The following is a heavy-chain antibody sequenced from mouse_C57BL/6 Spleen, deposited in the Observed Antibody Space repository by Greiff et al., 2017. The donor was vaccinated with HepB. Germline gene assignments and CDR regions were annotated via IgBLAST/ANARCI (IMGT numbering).Heavy chain of an antibody. CDR1: GYAFSSYW. CDR3: ASLSTVGYFDV. D-gene: IGHD1-1*01. J-gene: IGHJ1*03. CDR2: IYPGDGDT. V-gene: IGHV1-80*01. Sequence: QVQLQQSGAELVKPGASVKISCKASGYAFSSYWMNWVKQRPGKGLEWIGQIYPGDGDTNYNGKFKGKATLTTDKSSSTAYMQLSSLTSEDSAVYFCASLSTVGYFDVWGTGTTVTVSS.